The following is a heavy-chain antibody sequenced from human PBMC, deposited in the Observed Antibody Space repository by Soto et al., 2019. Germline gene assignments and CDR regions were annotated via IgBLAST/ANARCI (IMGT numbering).Heavy chain of an antibody. CDR3: AREVEAALDY. J-gene: IGHJ4*02. CDR1: GFTFSSYS. V-gene: IGHV3-48*01. Sequence: EVQLVESGGGLVQPGGSLRLSCAASGFTFSSYSMNWVRQAPGKGLEWVSYISSSSSTIYYADSMKGRFTISRDNAKNSLYLQMNSMRVEDTAVYYCAREVEAALDYWCQGTLVTVS. CDR2: ISSSSSTI. D-gene: IGHD2-15*01.